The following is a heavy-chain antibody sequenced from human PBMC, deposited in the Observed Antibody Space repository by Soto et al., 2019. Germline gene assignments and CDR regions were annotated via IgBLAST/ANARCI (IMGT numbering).Heavy chain of an antibody. CDR2: IYYSGST. CDR3: ARLDVGSYGMDV. CDR1: GGSISSSSYY. V-gene: IGHV4-39*01. D-gene: IGHD3-10*01. Sequence: SETLSLTCTVSGGSISSSSYYWGWIRQPPGKGLEWIGSIYYSGSTYYNPSLKSRVTISVDTSKNQFSLKLSSVTAADTAVYYCARLDVGSYGMDVWGQGTTVTVSS. J-gene: IGHJ6*02.